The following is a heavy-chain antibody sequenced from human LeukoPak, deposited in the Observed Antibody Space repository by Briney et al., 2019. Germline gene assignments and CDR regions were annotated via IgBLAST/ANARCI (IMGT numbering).Heavy chain of an antibody. J-gene: IGHJ4*02. CDR3: AKVGDGYNLEY. D-gene: IGHD5-24*01. Sequence: GGSLRLSCAASGFTFSSYDMHWVRQAPGKGLEWVAVISYDGSNKYYADSVKGRFTISRDNSKNTLYLQMNSLRAEDTAVYYCAKVGDGYNLEYWGQGTLVTVSS. CDR2: ISYDGSNK. CDR1: GFTFSSYD. V-gene: IGHV3-30*18.